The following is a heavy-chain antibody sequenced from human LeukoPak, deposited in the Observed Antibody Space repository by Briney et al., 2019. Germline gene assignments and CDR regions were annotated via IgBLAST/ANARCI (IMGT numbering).Heavy chain of an antibody. Sequence: PGGSLRLSCAASGFTFSTYWMSWVRQAPGKGLEWVATIKPDGSDKYYVDSVKGRFTISRDNAKNSLYLQMNSLRAEDTAVYYCARRGSYFEYWGQGIRVTVSS. V-gene: IGHV3-7*01. J-gene: IGHJ4*02. CDR2: IKPDGSDK. CDR3: ARRGSYFEY. CDR1: GFTFSTYW. D-gene: IGHD3-10*01.